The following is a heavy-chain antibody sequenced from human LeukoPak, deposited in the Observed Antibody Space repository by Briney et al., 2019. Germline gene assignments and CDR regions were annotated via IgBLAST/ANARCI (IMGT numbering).Heavy chain of an antibody. CDR2: ISGSGGDT. CDR3: RYFLPHFDY. Sequence: GGSLRLSCAASGFTFSNYAMNWVRQAPGKGLEWVSAISGSGGDTYYADSVKGRFTISIDNSKNTLYLQMNSLRAEDTAVYYCRYFLPHFDYWGQGTLVTVSS. V-gene: IGHV3-23*01. J-gene: IGHJ4*02. CDR1: GFTFSNYA. D-gene: IGHD2/OR15-2a*01.